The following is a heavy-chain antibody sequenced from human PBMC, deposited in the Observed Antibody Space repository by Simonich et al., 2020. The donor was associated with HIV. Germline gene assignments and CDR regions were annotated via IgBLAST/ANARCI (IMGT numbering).Heavy chain of an antibody. CDR2: IAYDGSNK. CDR1: GFTFSSYA. CDR3: ARAWSKVVVLGVGY. J-gene: IGHJ4*02. V-gene: IGHV3-30*07. Sequence: GGGVVQPGRSLRLSCAASGFTFSSYAMPWVRQAPGKGLEWVAVIAYDGSNKYYADSVKCRFTISRDNSKNSLYLQRNSLRAEDTAVYYCARAWSKVVVLGVGYWGQGTLVTVSS. D-gene: IGHD3-22*01.